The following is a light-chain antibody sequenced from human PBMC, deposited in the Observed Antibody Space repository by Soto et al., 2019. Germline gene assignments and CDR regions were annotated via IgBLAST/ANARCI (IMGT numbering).Light chain of an antibody. Sequence: QSVLTQPPSVSAAPGQKVTISCSGSSSNIGNNYGSWYQQFPGTAPKVLIYDNNKRPSGIPDRFSGSKSGTAATLGITGLQTGDEADYYCGTWDSSLNVGVFGGGTKVTVL. V-gene: IGLV1-51*01. CDR1: SSNIGNNY. CDR3: GTWDSSLNVGV. J-gene: IGLJ3*02. CDR2: DNN.